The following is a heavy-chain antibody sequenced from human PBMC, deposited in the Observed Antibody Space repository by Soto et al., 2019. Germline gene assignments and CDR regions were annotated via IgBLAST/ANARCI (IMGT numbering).Heavy chain of an antibody. CDR2: ISSSSSYI. Sequence: GGFLRLSCAASGFTFSSYSMNWVRQAPGKGLEWVSSISSSSSYIYYADSVKGRFTISRDNAKNSLYLQMNSLRAEDTAVYYCARDLQKRTKRIAGEDAFDIWGQGTMVTVSS. CDR3: ARDLQKRTKRIAGEDAFDI. J-gene: IGHJ3*02. CDR1: GFTFSSYS. D-gene: IGHD6-13*01. V-gene: IGHV3-21*01.